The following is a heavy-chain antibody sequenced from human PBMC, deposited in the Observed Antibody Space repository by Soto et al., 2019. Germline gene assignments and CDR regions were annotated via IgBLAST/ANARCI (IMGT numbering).Heavy chain of an antibody. D-gene: IGHD3-10*01. CDR2: IYGSGAV. CDR3: VGESLSGGADV. J-gene: IGHJ6*02. V-gene: IGHV3-9*01. Sequence: EVQLVESGGGLVQPGRSLRLSCAASGFTVRGSAMHWVRQVKGGGLEWVAGIYGSGAVGYVGAVRGRFTISRDVAKNSLHLQMNSLTIEDTALYYCVGESLSGGADVWGQGTTVTVSS. CDR1: GFTVRGSA.